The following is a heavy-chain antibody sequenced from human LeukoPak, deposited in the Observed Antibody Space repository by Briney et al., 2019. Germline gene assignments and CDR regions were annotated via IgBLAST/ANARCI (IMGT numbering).Heavy chain of an antibody. CDR2: IHYSGST. Sequence: SETLSLTCTVSGGSISSGGSYWSWIRQHPGKGLEWIGYIHYSGSTYYNPSLKSRVTIPVDTSKNQFSLKLSSVTAADTAVYYCVRGTTYGWFDPWGQGTLVTVSS. D-gene: IGHD4-11*01. J-gene: IGHJ5*02. CDR3: VRGTTYGWFDP. V-gene: IGHV4-31*03. CDR1: GGSISSGGSY.